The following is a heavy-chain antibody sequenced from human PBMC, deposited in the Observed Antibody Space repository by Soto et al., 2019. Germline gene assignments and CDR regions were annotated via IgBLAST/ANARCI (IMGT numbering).Heavy chain of an antibody. Sequence: EVQLVESGGGLVQPGGSLRLSCAASGLPFSDNGLHWVRQAPGKGLLWVSRISSAGSSTTYADSVKGRFTVSRDNAQNTLYIQMSGLRAEDTAMYDCARDSYSSATHWGQGTLVTVSS. CDR1: GLPFSDNG. J-gene: IGHJ4*02. CDR3: ARDSYSSATH. V-gene: IGHV3-74*01. D-gene: IGHD6-19*01. CDR2: ISSAGSST.